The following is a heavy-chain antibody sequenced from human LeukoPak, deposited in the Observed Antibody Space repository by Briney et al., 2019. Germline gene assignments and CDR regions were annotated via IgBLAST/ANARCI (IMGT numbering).Heavy chain of an antibody. J-gene: IGHJ5*02. CDR3: ARSGNKGSWFGEPQLDP. CDR1: GGTFSSYA. CDR2: IIPIFGTA. Sequence: GSSVKVSCKASGGTFSSYAISWVRQAPGQGLEWMGGIIPIFGTANYAQKFQGRVTITTDESTSTAYMELSSLRSEDTAVYYCARSGNKGSWFGEPQLDPWGQGTLVTVSS. V-gene: IGHV1-69*05. D-gene: IGHD3-10*01.